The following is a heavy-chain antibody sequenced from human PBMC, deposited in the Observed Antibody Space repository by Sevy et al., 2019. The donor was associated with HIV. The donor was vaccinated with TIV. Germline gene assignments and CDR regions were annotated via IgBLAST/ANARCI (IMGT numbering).Heavy chain of an antibody. V-gene: IGHV3-23*01. CDR1: GFTFSSYD. CDR2: ISSSGGTT. Sequence: GGSLRLSCAASGFTFSSYDMSWVRHAPGKLLEWVSVISSSGGTTYYADSVKGRFTISSDHSKNTVYLQMKSLRTEDTAVYYCAKPRSTGWRGGFDCWGQGTLVTVSS. J-gene: IGHJ4*02. CDR3: AKPRSTGWRGGFDC. D-gene: IGHD6-19*01.